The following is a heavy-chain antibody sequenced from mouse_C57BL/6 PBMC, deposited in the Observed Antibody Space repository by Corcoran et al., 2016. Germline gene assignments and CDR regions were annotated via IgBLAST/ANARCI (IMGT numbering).Heavy chain of an antibody. D-gene: IGHD2-12*01. Sequence: EVQLQQSGPELVKPGASVKISCKASGYTFTDYYMNWVKQSHGKSLEWIGYINPNNGGTKYNQKFKGKATLTVDKSSSTAYMELRSLTSEDSAVYYCARAGAYDVGYWGQGTTLTVSS. CDR3: ARAGAYDVGY. CDR2: INPNNGGT. V-gene: IGHV1-26*01. CDR1: GYTFTDYY. J-gene: IGHJ2*01.